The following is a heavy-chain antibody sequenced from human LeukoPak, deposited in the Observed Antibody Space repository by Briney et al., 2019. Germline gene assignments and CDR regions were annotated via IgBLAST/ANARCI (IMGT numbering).Heavy chain of an antibody. V-gene: IGHV4-31*03. J-gene: IGHJ2*01. D-gene: IGHD3-10*01. CDR1: GGSISSGGYY. CDR3: ARGRITMVRGAPWYFDL. Sequence: SETLSLTCTVSGGSISSGGYYWSWIRQHPGKGLEWIGYIYYSGSTYYNPSLKSRVTISVDTSKNRFSLKLSSVTAADTAVYYCARGRITMVRGAPWYFDLWGRGTLVTVSS. CDR2: IYYSGST.